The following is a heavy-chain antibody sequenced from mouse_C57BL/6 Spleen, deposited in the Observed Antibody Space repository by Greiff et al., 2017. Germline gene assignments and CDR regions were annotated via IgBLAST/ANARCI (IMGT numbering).Heavy chain of an antibody. V-gene: IGHV1-31*01. CDR3: ARNGYSNYEAWFAY. Sequence: VQLKESGPELVKPGASVKISCKASGYSFTGYYMHWVKQSHGNILDWIGYIYPYNGVSSYTQQFKGKATLTVDKSSSTAYMELRSLTSEDSAVDYCARNGYSNYEAWFAYWGQGTLVTVSA. J-gene: IGHJ3*01. D-gene: IGHD2-5*01. CDR1: GYSFTGYY. CDR2: IYPYNGVS.